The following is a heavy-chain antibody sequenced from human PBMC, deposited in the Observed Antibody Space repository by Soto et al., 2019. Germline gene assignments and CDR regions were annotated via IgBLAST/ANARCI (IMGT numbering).Heavy chain of an antibody. CDR2: MNPDNGNT. V-gene: IGHV1-8*01. Sequence: GASVKVSCKASGYTFSTYEINWVRRAAGQGLERMGRMNPDNGNTGYAQKFQDRVTMTRNTSISTAYMELSSLRSDDTAVYYCARGPRESGEWLLFDYWGQGALVTVSS. D-gene: IGHD3-3*01. J-gene: IGHJ4*02. CDR1: GYTFSTYE. CDR3: ARGPRESGEWLLFDY.